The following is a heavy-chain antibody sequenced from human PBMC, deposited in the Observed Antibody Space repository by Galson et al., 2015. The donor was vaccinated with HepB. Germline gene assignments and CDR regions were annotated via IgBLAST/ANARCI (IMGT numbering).Heavy chain of an antibody. V-gene: IGHV3-30*18. CDR2: ISYDGSNK. CDR3: AKDQGYSCFDY. D-gene: IGHD5-18*01. CDR1: GFTFSSYG. J-gene: IGHJ4*02. Sequence: SLRLSCAASGFTFSSYGMHWVGQAPGKGLEWVAGISYDGSNKYYADSVKGRFTISRDNSKNTLYLQMNSLRAEDTAVYYCAKDQGYSCFDYWGQGTLVTVSS.